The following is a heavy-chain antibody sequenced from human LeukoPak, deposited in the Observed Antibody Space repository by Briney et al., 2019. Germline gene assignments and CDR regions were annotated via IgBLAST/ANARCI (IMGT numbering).Heavy chain of an antibody. V-gene: IGHV3-9*01. CDR1: GFTFDDYA. D-gene: IGHD2-15*01. J-gene: IGHJ3*02. CDR2: ISWNSGSI. CDR3: AKGHCSGGSCPDAFDI. Sequence: GRSLRLSCAASGFTFDDYAMHWVRQAPGQGLEWVSGISWNSGSIGYADSVKGRFTISRDNAKNSLYLQMNSLRAEDTALYYCAKGHCSGGSCPDAFDIWGQGTMVTVSS.